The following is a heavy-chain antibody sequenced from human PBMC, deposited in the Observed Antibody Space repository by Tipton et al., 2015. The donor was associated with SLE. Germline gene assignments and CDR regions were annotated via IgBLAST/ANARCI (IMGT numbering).Heavy chain of an antibody. J-gene: IGHJ4*02. D-gene: IGHD3-3*01. CDR1: GITFSSYS. Sequence: SLRLSCAASGITFSSYSMNWVRQAPGKGLEWVSFISRSSKYINYADSVKGRFTISRDNAKNSLYLQMDSLTDEDTAVYYCARDLGLLRFLEWSPDYWGQGTLVTVSS. CDR2: ISRSSKYI. CDR3: ARDLGLLRFLEWSPDY. V-gene: IGHV3-21*03.